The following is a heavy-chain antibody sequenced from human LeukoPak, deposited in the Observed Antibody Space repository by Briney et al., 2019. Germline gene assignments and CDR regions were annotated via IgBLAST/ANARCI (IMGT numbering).Heavy chain of an antibody. J-gene: IGHJ5*02. D-gene: IGHD6-6*01. Sequence: ASVKVSCKASGYTFTRYDINWVRQATGQGLEWMGWMNPISGNTGYVQKFQGRVTMPRNTSISTAYMELSRLRSEDTAVYYCARDGAIAARPYWFDPWGQGTLVTVSS. CDR3: ARDGAIAARPYWFDP. CDR2: MNPISGNT. CDR1: GYTFTRYD. V-gene: IGHV1-8*01.